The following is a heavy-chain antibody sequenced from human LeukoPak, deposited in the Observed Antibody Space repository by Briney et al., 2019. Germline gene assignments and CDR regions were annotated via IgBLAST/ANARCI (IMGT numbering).Heavy chain of an antibody. D-gene: IGHD4-17*01. CDR1: GFTFSNYG. Sequence: GGSLRLSCAASGFTFSNYGMHWVRQAPGKGLEWVAVIWYDGSNQHYAESVKGRFSISRDNSKKTVYLQLSSPRAEDTAVYYCAKPSDYADYLPFDSWGQGTLVTVSS. CDR3: AKPSDYADYLPFDS. V-gene: IGHV3-33*06. J-gene: IGHJ4*02. CDR2: IWYDGSNQ.